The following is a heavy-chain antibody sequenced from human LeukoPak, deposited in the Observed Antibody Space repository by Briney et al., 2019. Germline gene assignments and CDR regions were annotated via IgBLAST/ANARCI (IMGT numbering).Heavy chain of an antibody. V-gene: IGHV1-2*02. CDR3: ARSNRDSFDY. CDR1: GYAFTGYY. J-gene: IGHJ4*02. CDR2: IHPNNGDT. Sequence: ASLTVSCTASGYAFTGYYFHWVRQAPGQGLEWVGWIHPNNGDTNSAQKFQGRVTMTRDTSISTAYMELNRLTSDDTAVYYCARSNRDSFDYWGQGTLVTVSS. D-gene: IGHD1-14*01.